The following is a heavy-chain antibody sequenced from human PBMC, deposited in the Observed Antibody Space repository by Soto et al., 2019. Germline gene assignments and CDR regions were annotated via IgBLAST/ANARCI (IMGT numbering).Heavy chain of an antibody. Sequence: QITLKESGPTLVKPTQTLTLTCTFSGFSLSTSGVAVGWIRQPPGKALEWLALIYWDDDKRYSPSLKSRLTITKDTSKNQVVRIMTNMDPVDTGTYYCAHWGTTDYFDYWGQGTLVTVSS. V-gene: IGHV2-5*02. CDR3: AHWGTTDYFDY. CDR1: GFSLSTSGVA. CDR2: IYWDDDK. D-gene: IGHD1-7*01. J-gene: IGHJ4*02.